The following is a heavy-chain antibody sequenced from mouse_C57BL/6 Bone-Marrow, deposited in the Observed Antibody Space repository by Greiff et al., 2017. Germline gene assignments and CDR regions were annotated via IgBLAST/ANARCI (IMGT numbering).Heavy chain of an antibody. D-gene: IGHD2-3*01. V-gene: IGHV1-64*01. Sequence: VQLQQPGAELVKPGASVKLSCKASGYTFTSYWMHWVKQRPGQGLEWIGMIHPNSGSTNYNEKFKSKATLTVDKSSSTAYMQLSSLTSEDSAVYYCARNEEWLLRGFAYWGQGTLVTVSA. CDR2: IHPNSGST. J-gene: IGHJ3*01. CDR3: ARNEEWLLRGFAY. CDR1: GYTFTSYW.